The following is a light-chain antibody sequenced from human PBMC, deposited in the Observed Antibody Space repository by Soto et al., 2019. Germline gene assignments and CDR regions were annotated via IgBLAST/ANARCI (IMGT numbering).Light chain of an antibody. CDR1: QTISSS. CDR2: KAS. J-gene: IGKJ2*01. Sequence: DIQLTQFPSTLSASIGDRVTITCRASQTISSSLAWYQQKPGIAPKLLIYKASNLQTGVPSRFSGSGSGTVFALTISSLQPDDFATYYCQQYIRYSPYTYGQGTRLEIK. CDR3: QQYIRYSPYT. V-gene: IGKV1-5*03.